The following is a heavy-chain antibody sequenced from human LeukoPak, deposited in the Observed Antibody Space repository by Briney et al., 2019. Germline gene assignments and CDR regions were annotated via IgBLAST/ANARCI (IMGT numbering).Heavy chain of an antibody. Sequence: GGSLRLSCAASRFTFSSYWMSWVRQAPGKGLEWVANIKQDGSEKYYVDSVKGRFTISRDNAKNSLYLQMNSLRAEDTAVYHCARDTDAFDIWGQGTMVTVSS. J-gene: IGHJ3*02. V-gene: IGHV3-7*01. CDR1: RFTFSSYW. CDR2: IKQDGSEK. CDR3: ARDTDAFDI.